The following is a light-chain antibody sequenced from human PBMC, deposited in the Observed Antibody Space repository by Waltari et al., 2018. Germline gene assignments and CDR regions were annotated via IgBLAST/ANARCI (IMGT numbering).Light chain of an antibody. J-gene: IGLJ3*02. CDR3: AVWDDSLSGRV. CDR2: RNN. Sequence: QSVLTQPPSASGTPGQRVTISCSGSSSNIGSNYEYCYQQFPRTAPKLLIYRNNQRPSGVSDRFSGSKSGTSASLAISGLRSDDEADYYCAVWDDSLSGRVFGGGTKLTVL. V-gene: IGLV1-47*01. CDR1: SSNIGSNY.